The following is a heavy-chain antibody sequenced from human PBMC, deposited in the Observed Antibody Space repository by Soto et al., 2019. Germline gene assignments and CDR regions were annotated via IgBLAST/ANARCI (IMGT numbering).Heavy chain of an antibody. D-gene: IGHD3-10*01. V-gene: IGHV1-46*01. Sequence: ASVKVSCKASGYPFTCYYMHWVRQAPGQGLEWMGIINPSGGSTSYAQKFQGRVTMTRDTSKSTGYMELRSLRSEDTAVYYCVRLAGFALAGGMAVWGQGTTVTVSS. CDR3: VRLAGFALAGGMAV. J-gene: IGHJ6*02. CDR1: GYPFTCYY. CDR2: INPSGGST.